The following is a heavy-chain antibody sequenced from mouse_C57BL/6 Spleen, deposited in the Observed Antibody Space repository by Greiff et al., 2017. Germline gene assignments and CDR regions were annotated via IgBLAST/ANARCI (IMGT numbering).Heavy chain of an antibody. J-gene: IGHJ3*01. CDR3: TLPSLFIGGGISSRFAY. V-gene: IGHV1-15*01. D-gene: IGHD1-1*01. CDR2: IDPETGGT. Sequence: QVQLQQSGAELVRPGASVTLSCKASGYTFTDYEMHWVKQTPVHGLEWIGAIDPETGGTAYNQKFKGKAILTADKSSSTAYMELRSLTSEDSAVYYGTLPSLFIGGGISSRFAYWGQGTLVTVSA. CDR1: GYTFTDYE.